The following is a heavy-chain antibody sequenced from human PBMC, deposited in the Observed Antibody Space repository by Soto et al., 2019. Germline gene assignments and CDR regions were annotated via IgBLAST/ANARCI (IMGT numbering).Heavy chain of an antibody. CDR1: GYSFTNYW. Sequence: PGESLKISCKGSGYSFTNYWIGWARQMPGNGLEWMGMIYPGDSDTRYSPSFQGQVTISDDKSISTAYLQWSSLKASDTAMYYCAAYSGASGRHFDYWGQGTRVTVSS. D-gene: IGHD6-6*01. CDR3: AAYSGASGRHFDY. V-gene: IGHV5-51*01. J-gene: IGHJ4*02. CDR2: IYPGDSDT.